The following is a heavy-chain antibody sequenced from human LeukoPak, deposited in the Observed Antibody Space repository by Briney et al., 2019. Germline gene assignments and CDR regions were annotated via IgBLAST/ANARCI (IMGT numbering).Heavy chain of an antibody. CDR2: ISSSGTT. J-gene: IGHJ4*01. Sequence: PSETLSLTCAVSGGSISGYYWSWIRQPPGKGLQWIGYISSSGTTNYNPSFKSRVTISVDTSKNQFSLKLSSVTAADAAVYYCARDYGGKFDFWGQGTLVTVSS. D-gene: IGHD4-17*01. CDR1: GGSISGYY. CDR3: ARDYGGKFDF. V-gene: IGHV4-59*01.